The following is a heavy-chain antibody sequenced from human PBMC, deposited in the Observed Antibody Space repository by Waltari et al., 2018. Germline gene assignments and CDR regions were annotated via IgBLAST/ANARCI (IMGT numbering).Heavy chain of an antibody. CDR2: IYYSGST. V-gene: IGHV4-59*01. J-gene: IGHJ6*03. CDR1: GGSISSYY. CDR3: ARDAGLELRNYYYYYMDV. Sequence: QVQLQESGPGLVKPSETLSLTCTVSGGSISSYYWSWIRQPPGKGLEWIGYIYYSGSTNYNPSLKSRVTISVDTSKNQFSLKLSSVTAADTAVYYCARDAGLELRNYYYYYMDVWGKGTTVTVSS. D-gene: IGHD1-7*01.